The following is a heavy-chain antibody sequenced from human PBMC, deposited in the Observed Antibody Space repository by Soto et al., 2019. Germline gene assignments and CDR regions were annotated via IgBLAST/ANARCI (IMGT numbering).Heavy chain of an antibody. D-gene: IGHD5-18*01. CDR2: ISSSGSTI. J-gene: IGHJ4*02. Sequence: GSLRLSCAASGXTLSSYYMNWVRQAPGKGLEWVSYISSSGSTIYYADSVKGRFTISRDNAKNSLYLQMNSMRAQDKAVYYCARAAMVHIFFDYWGQGTLVTVSS. V-gene: IGHV3-48*03. CDR1: GXTLSSYY. CDR3: ARAAMVHIFFDY.